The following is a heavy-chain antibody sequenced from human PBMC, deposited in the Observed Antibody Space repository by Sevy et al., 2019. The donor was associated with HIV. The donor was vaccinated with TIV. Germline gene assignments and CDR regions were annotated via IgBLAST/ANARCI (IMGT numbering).Heavy chain of an antibody. CDR2: IDPSGGNA. CDR1: GDTFTNNY. Sequence: ASVKVSCKASGDTFTNNYMHWVRQAPGQGLEWMGIIDPSGGNASHAQKFQGRVSMTRDTSTSTIYLDLSSLRSEDTAVYYCVRADPAQHFDSWGQGTLVTVSS. J-gene: IGHJ4*02. V-gene: IGHV1-46*01. CDR3: VRADPAQHFDS.